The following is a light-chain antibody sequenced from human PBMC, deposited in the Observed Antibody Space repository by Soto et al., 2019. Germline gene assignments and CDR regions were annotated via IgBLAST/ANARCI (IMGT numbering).Light chain of an antibody. J-gene: IGKJ1*01. V-gene: IGKV1-6*01. CDR1: QDIGKD. Sequence: IQMTQSPLSLSSCVGDRVTIACRASQDIGKDLGWYQQKPGEPPELLISVASSLESGVPSRFSGSGFGSYFNLTISNLQPEDFATYYCLQDYNYPRTFGQGTKVEL. CDR3: LQDYNYPRT. CDR2: VAS.